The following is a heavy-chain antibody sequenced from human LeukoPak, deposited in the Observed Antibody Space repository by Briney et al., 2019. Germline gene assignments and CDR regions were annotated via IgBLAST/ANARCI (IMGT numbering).Heavy chain of an antibody. V-gene: IGHV1-18*01. D-gene: IGHD2-15*01. Sequence: ASVKVSCKASGYTFTSYGISWVRQASGQGLEWMGWISAYNGNTNYAQKLQGRVTMTTDTSTSTAYMELRSLRSDDTAVYYCAREIKYCSGGSCYLVYWGQGTLVTVSS. J-gene: IGHJ4*02. CDR1: GYTFTSYG. CDR2: ISAYNGNT. CDR3: AREIKYCSGGSCYLVY.